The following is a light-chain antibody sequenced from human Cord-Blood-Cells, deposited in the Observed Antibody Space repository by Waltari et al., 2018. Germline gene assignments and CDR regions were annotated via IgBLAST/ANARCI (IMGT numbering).Light chain of an antibody. J-gene: IGLJ2*01. Sequence: QSALTQPASVSGSPGQSIPISSTGTSRDVGCYNLVSWYQQHPGKAPKLMIYEGSKRPSGVSNRFSGSKSGNTASLTISGLQAEDEADYYCCSYAGSSNVVFGGGTKLTVL. CDR2: EGS. CDR3: CSYAGSSNVV. CDR1: SRDVGCYNL. V-gene: IGLV2-23*01.